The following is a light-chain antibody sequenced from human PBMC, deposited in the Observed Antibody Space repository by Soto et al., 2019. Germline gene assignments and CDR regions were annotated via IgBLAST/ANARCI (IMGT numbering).Light chain of an antibody. CDR1: SEDIGAYKY. CDR3: CSYRSTSTLV. CDR2: EVS. V-gene: IGLV2-14*01. J-gene: IGLJ2*01. Sequence: QSALTQPASVSASPGQSIFISCTGTSEDIGAYKYVSWYQHHPGKSPRLMIYEVSNRPSGVSNRFSASKSGNTASLTISGLQAEDEADYYCCSYRSTSTLVFGGGTKLTVL.